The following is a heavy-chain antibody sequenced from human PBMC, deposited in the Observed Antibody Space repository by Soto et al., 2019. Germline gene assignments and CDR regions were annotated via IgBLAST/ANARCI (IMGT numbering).Heavy chain of an antibody. J-gene: IGHJ5*02. V-gene: IGHV3-33*01. CDR2: IFDDGINK. CDR3: ARDHNRVGGYNWFDA. CDR1: GFTFTEHG. D-gene: IGHD3-16*01. Sequence: QVQLVESGGGVVQSGKSLRLSCVASGFTFTEHGMHWVRQAPGKGLEWVAVIFDDGINKYYADSVKGRFTISRDTSKSTLYLQMNSLRAEDTAVYYCARDHNRVGGYNWFDAWGQGTLVTVSS.